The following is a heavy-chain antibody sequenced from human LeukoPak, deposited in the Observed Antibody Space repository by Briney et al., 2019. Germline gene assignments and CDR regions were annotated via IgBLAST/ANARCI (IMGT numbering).Heavy chain of an antibody. CDR2: IWYDGSNK. J-gene: IGHJ4*02. CDR3: ARDNTIAAAGTIDY. D-gene: IGHD6-13*01. V-gene: IGHV3-33*01. CDR1: GFTFSSYG. Sequence: GRSLRLSCAASGFTFSSYGMHWVRQAPGKGLEWVAVIWYDGSNKHYADSVKGRFTISRDNSKNTLYLQMNSLRAEDTAVYYCARDNTIAAAGTIDYWGQGTLVTVSS.